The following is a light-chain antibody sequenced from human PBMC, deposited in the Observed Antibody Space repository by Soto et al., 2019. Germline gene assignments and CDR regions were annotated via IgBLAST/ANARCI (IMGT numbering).Light chain of an antibody. V-gene: IGLV2-23*01. J-gene: IGLJ2*01. CDR1: SSDVGSYNL. Sequence: QSALTQPASVSGSPRQSITISCTGTSSDVGSYNLVSWYQQHPGKAPKLMIYEGSKRPSGVSNRFSGSKSGNTASLTISGLQAEDEADYYCCSYAGSSTLVFGGGTKLTVL. CDR3: CSYAGSSTLV. CDR2: EGS.